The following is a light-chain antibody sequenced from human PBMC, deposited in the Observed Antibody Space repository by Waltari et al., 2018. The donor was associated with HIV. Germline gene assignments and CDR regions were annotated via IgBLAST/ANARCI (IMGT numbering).Light chain of an antibody. J-gene: IGKJ4*01. CDR2: DAS. CDR3: QQYDNLRIS. CDR1: QDISNY. V-gene: IGKV1-33*01. Sequence: DIQMTQSPSSLSASVGDRVTITCRASQDISNYLNWYQQKPGKAPKLLIYDASNLEAGVPLRFSGSGSGTDFTFTISGLQPEDVATYYCQQYDNLRISFGGGTKVDIK.